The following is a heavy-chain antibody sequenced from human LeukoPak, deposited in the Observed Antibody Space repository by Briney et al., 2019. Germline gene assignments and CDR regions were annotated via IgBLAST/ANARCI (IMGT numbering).Heavy chain of an antibody. CDR2: IYSNSAT. CDR3: ARMAGSSWFGY. V-gene: IGHV3-66*01. Sequence: SGGSLRLSCAASGFTVSSTYMSRIRQAPGKGLEWVSIIYSNSATYYADSVKGRFTISRDNSKNTLYLQMNSLSAEDTAVYYCARMAGSSWFGYWGQGTLVTVSS. CDR1: GFTVSSTY. D-gene: IGHD6-13*01. J-gene: IGHJ4*02.